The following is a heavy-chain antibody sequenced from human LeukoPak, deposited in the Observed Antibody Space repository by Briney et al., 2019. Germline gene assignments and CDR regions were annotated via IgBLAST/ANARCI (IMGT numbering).Heavy chain of an antibody. CDR1: GFTFSSSV. Sequence: GGSLRLSCAASGFTFSSSVMTWDRQAPGKGLDWVSAISGSSGSTYYADSVKGRFTISKDNSKNTLYLQMNSLRAEDTALYFCAKVDLSAVYDWGQGTLVTVSS. J-gene: IGHJ4*02. D-gene: IGHD5/OR15-5a*01. V-gene: IGHV3-23*01. CDR2: ISGSSGST. CDR3: AKVDLSAVYD.